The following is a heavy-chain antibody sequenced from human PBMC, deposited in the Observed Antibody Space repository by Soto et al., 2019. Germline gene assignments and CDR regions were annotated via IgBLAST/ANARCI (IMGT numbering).Heavy chain of an antibody. CDR3: ARVRVIRGVIPSHFGI. V-gene: IGHV1-69*06. D-gene: IGHD3-10*01. CDR2: IIPLYGTV. CDR1: GGTFNSYG. Sequence: QDHLAQSGAEVKKPGSSVTVSCKASGGTFNSYGISWVRQAPGQGLDWRGVIIPLYGTVNYAKKFQGRVSITADKSTRTAYMDLSSLRSDDTAVYYCARVRVIRGVIPSHFGIWGQGTLVTVSS. J-gene: IGHJ4*02.